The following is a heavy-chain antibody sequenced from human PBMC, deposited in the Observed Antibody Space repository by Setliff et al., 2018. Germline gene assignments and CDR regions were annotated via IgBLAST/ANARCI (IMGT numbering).Heavy chain of an antibody. CDR1: GGPFSSYG. J-gene: IGHJ6*03. D-gene: IGHD5-18*01. CDR2: TIPIFGTT. CDR3: AREGVDTRSSTDYRYYMDV. Sequence: SVKVSCKASGGPFSSYGISWVRQAPGQGLEWMGGTIPIFGTTNYAQKFQGRVTIITDESTSTAYMELSSLTSADTAVYYCAREGVDTRSSTDYRYYMDVWGKGTTVTVSS. V-gene: IGHV1-69*05.